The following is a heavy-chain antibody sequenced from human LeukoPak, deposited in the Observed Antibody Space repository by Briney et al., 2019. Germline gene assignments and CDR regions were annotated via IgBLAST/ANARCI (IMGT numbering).Heavy chain of an antibody. CDR1: GYSFTSSY. CDR2: INPSGGST. CDR3: ARVVGVAWSERRPGQYYMDV. D-gene: IGHD6-19*01. Sequence: ASVKVSCKASGYSFTSSYMHWVRQAPGQGLEWLGIINPSGGSTSYAQKFQGRVSMTRDMSTSTVYMELSSLRSEDTAVYYCARVVGVAWSERRPGQYYMDVWGKGTTVTVSS. J-gene: IGHJ6*03. V-gene: IGHV1-46*01.